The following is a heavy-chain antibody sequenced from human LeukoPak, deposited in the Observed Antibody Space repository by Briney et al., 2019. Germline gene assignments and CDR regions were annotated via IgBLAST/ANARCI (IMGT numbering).Heavy chain of an antibody. CDR3: ARGGYCSSTSCYDAFDI. V-gene: IGHV4-39*07. D-gene: IGHD2-2*03. Sequence: SESLSLTCTVSGGSISSSSYYWGWIRQPPGKGLEWLGSIYYSGSTYYNPSLKSRVTISVDTSKNQFSLKLSSVTAADTAVYYCARGGYCSSTSCYDAFDIWGQGTMVTVSS. J-gene: IGHJ3*02. CDR1: GGSISSSSYY. CDR2: IYYSGST.